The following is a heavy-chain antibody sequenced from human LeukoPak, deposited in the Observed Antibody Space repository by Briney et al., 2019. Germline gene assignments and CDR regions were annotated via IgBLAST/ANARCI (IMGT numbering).Heavy chain of an antibody. CDR1: GFTVSSNY. CDR3: ASGDHLYYFDY. J-gene: IGHJ4*02. D-gene: IGHD3-10*01. Sequence: SGGSLRLSCAASGFTVSSNYMSWVRQAPGKGLEWVSVIYSGGSTYYADSVKGRFTISRDNSKNTLYLQMNSLRAEDTAVYYCASGDHLYYFDYWAREPWSPSPQ. V-gene: IGHV3-66*01. CDR2: IYSGGST.